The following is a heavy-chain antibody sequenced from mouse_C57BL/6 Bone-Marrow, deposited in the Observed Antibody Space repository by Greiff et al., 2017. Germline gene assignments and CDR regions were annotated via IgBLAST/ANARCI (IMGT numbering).Heavy chain of an antibody. V-gene: IGHV14-1*01. D-gene: IGHD2-1*01. J-gene: IGHJ3*01. CDR3: TTCYGNYAGFAC. CDR2: IDPEDGDT. Sequence: VQLQQSGAELVRPGASVKLSCTASGFNIKDYYMHWVKQRPEQGLEWIGRIDPEDGDTEYAPKFQGKATMTADTSSNTAYLQLSSLTSEDTAVYYCTTCYGNYAGFACWGQGTLVTVSA. CDR1: GFNIKDYY.